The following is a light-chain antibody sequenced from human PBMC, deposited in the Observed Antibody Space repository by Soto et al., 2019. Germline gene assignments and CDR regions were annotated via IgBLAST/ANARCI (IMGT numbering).Light chain of an antibody. J-gene: IGLJ3*02. Sequence: QSVLTQPPSASGTPGQRVTISCSGGSSNIGSNTVNWYQQFPVTAPTLLIHSNNQRPSGVPDRFSGSKSGTSASLAISGLQSEDEAEYYCAAWDDSLDGVVFGGGTKLTVL. CDR1: SSNIGSNT. V-gene: IGLV1-44*01. CDR2: SNN. CDR3: AAWDDSLDGVV.